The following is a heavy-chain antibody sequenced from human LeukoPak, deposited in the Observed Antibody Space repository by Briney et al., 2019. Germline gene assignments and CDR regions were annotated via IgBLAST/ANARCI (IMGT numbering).Heavy chain of an antibody. CDR1: GFTFSSYA. CDR3: AKTRGSSWHHDY. V-gene: IGHV3-30-3*02. D-gene: IGHD2-15*01. Sequence: PGGSLRLSCAASGFTFSSYAMHWVRQAPGKGLEWVAVISYDGSNKYYADSVKGRFTISRDNSKNTLYLQMNSLRAEDTAVYYCAKTRGSSWHHDYWGQGTLVTVSS. J-gene: IGHJ4*02. CDR2: ISYDGSNK.